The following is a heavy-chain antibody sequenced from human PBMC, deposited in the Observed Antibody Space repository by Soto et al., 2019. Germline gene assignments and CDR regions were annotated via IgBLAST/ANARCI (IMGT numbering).Heavy chain of an antibody. J-gene: IGHJ4*02. CDR3: VTDYDAKGWGTY. CDR1: GFSFTSYW. Sequence: EVPLVESGGGLVQPGGSLRLSCAASGFSFTSYWMDWVRQAPGKGLEWVAMINEDGSEKYYVDSVKGRFTISRDNAKNSLYVEMDSLRAEDTAVYYCVTDYDAKGWGTYWGQGNLVTVSS. V-gene: IGHV3-7*04. CDR2: INEDGSEK. D-gene: IGHD3-16*01.